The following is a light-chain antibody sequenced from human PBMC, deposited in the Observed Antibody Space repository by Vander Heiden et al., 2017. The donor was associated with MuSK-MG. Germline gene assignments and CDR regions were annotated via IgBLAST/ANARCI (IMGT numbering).Light chain of an antibody. CDR3: QQSDSTTWT. CDR2: AAS. J-gene: IGKJ1*01. CDR1: QSISPF. V-gene: IGKV1-39*01. Sequence: DIQLTQSPSSLSASVGDRVTITCRASQSISPFLNWYKHRPGKAPELLIFAASKLHSGVPSRFSGSGSGTDFTLTTSSLQPEDFATYYCQQSDSTTWTFGQGTKVDIK.